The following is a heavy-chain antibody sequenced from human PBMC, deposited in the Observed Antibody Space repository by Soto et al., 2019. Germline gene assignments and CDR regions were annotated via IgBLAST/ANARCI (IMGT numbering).Heavy chain of an antibody. D-gene: IGHD2-2*01. CDR1: GFTFSSYW. Sequence: EVQLVESGGGLVQPGGSLRLSCAASGFTFSSYWMHWVRQAPGKGLVWVSRINSDGSSTSYADSVKGRFTISRDNAKNTLYLQMNSLRAEDTAVYYCARGFYHDWYFDLWGRGTLVTVSS. J-gene: IGHJ2*01. CDR2: INSDGSST. V-gene: IGHV3-74*01. CDR3: ARGFYHDWYFDL.